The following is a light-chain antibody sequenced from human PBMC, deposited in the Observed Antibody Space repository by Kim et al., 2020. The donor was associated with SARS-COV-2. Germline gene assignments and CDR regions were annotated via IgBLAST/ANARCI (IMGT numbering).Light chain of an antibody. CDR3: RQYGGSTGT. Sequence: EIVLTQSPGTLSLSPGERATLSCRASQSVSSSYLAWYQQKPGQAPRLLIYGASSRATGIPDRFSGSGSGTDFTLTISRLEPEDFAVYYCRQYGGSTGTFGQGTKVDIK. CDR2: GAS. J-gene: IGKJ1*01. V-gene: IGKV3-20*01. CDR1: QSVSSSY.